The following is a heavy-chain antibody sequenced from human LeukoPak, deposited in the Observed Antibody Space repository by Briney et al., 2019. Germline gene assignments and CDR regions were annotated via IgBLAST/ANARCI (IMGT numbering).Heavy chain of an antibody. CDR1: GGTFSSYA. D-gene: IGHD3-10*01. Sequence: GASVKVSCKASGGTFSSYAISWVRQAPGQGLGWMGGIIPIFGTANYAQKFQGRVTITTDESTSTAYMELRSLRSDDTAVYYCARDRGYGLYYFDYWGQGTLVTVSS. J-gene: IGHJ4*02. CDR3: ARDRGYGLYYFDY. CDR2: IIPIFGTA. V-gene: IGHV1-69*05.